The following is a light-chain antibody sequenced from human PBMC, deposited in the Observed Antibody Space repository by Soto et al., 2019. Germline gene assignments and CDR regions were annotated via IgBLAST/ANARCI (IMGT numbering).Light chain of an antibody. CDR3: QQYGGSPPYT. CDR1: QSVSSSY. V-gene: IGKV3-20*01. Sequence: EIVLTQSPGTLSLSPGERATLSCRASQSVSSSYLAGYQQKPGQAPRLVIYGASNSATGIPYRLSGSGSGTDLTLTISRLEPEDFAVYYCQQYGGSPPYTFGQGTKLDIK. J-gene: IGKJ2*01. CDR2: GAS.